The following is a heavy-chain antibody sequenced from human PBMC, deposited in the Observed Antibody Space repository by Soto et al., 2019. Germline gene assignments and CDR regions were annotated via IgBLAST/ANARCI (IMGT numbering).Heavy chain of an antibody. Sequence: GGSLRLSCAASGFTVSSNYMSWVRQAPGKGLEWVSVIYSGGSTYYADSVKGRFTISRDNSKNTLYLQMNSLRAEDTAVYYCAREPGIAVAGTSGWFDPWGQGTLVTVSS. CDR1: GFTVSSNY. CDR3: AREPGIAVAGTSGWFDP. J-gene: IGHJ5*02. V-gene: IGHV3-66*01. D-gene: IGHD6-19*01. CDR2: IYSGGST.